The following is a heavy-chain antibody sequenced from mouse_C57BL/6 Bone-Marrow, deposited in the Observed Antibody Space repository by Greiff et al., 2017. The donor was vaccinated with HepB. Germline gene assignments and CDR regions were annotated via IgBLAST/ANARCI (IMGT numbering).Heavy chain of an antibody. J-gene: IGHJ3*01. CDR1: GYAFSSYW. Sequence: EVQRVESGAELVKPGASVKISCKASGYAFSSYWMNWVKQRPGQGLEWIGAIYPGNSDTSYNQKFKGKAKLTAVTSASTAYMELSSLTNEDSAVYYCTKSNYFAYWGQGTLVTVSA. V-gene: IGHV1-5*01. CDR2: IYPGNSDT. D-gene: IGHD2-5*01. CDR3: TKSNYFAY.